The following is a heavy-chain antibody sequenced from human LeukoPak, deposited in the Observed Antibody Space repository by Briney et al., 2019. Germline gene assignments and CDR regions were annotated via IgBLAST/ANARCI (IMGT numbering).Heavy chain of an antibody. Sequence: PGGSLRLSCAASGFTVRSTYMSWLRQAPGKGLEWVSLIYTGGTTYYADSVKGRFTISRDNSENTLYLQMNSLRAEDTAVYYCARGITGSNNWFDPWGQGTLVTVSS. V-gene: IGHV3-53*01. CDR3: ARGITGSNNWFDP. CDR1: GFTVRSTY. CDR2: IYTGGTT. D-gene: IGHD1-20*01. J-gene: IGHJ5*02.